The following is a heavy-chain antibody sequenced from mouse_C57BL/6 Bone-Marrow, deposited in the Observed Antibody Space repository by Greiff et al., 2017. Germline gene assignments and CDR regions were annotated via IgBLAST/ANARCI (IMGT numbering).Heavy chain of an antibody. V-gene: IGHV1-64*01. CDR2: IHPNSGST. CDR3: ARDYYGSSYYFDY. J-gene: IGHJ2*01. Sequence: QVQLQQPGTELVKPGASVKLSCKASGYTFTSYWMHWVKQRPGQGLEWIGMIHPNSGSTNYNEKFKSKATLTVDKSSSTAYMQLSSLTSEDSAVYYYARDYYGSSYYFDYWGQGTTLTVSS. CDR1: GYTFTSYW. D-gene: IGHD1-1*01.